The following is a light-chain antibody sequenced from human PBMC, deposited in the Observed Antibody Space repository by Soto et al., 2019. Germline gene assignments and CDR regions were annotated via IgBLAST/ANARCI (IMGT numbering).Light chain of an antibody. CDR3: QQYSSYPYT. Sequence: DIQMTQSPSTLSASVGDRVTITCRASQSISSWLAWYQQKPGKAPNLLIYKASNLQSGVPSRFSGSRSGTEFILTITSLQPDDFATYYCQQYSSYPYTFGQGTKLEIK. J-gene: IGKJ2*01. V-gene: IGKV1-5*03. CDR1: QSISSW. CDR2: KAS.